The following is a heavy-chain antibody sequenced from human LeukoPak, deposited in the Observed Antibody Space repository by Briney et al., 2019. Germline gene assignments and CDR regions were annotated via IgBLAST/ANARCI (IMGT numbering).Heavy chain of an antibody. Sequence: SETLSLTCTVSGGSISSYYWSWIRQPPGKGLEWIGYIYYSGSTNYNPSLKSRVTISVGTSKNQFSLKLSCVTAADTAVYYCARGYDSSGYCDYWGQGTLVTVSS. CDR3: ARGYDSSGYCDY. D-gene: IGHD3-22*01. J-gene: IGHJ4*02. V-gene: IGHV4-59*01. CDR1: GGSISSYY. CDR2: IYYSGST.